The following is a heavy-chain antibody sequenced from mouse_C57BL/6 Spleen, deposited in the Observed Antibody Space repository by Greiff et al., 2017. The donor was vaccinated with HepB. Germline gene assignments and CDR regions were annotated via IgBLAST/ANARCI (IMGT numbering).Heavy chain of an antibody. J-gene: IGHJ4*01. V-gene: IGHV1-80*01. CDR3: DRVHLPFYAMDY. CDR1: FYAFSSYW. D-gene: IGHD5-1*01. Sequence: HLQHSLSSLFNPFASLNISFKSSFYAFSSYWMNWVKHIPGKGLEFIGQIYPGDGDTHYNGKFKGKATLTADKSSSTASMQLSILTSEDSAVYFCDRVHLPFYAMDYWGQGTSVTVSS. CDR2: IYPGDGDT.